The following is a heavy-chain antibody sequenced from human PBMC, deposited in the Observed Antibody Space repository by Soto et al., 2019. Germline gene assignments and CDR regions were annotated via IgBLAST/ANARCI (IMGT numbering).Heavy chain of an antibody. V-gene: IGHV3-23*01. D-gene: IGHD3-22*01. J-gene: IGHJ3*02. Sequence: SLRLSCAASGFTFSTYAMSWFRQAPGKGLEWVSVISGGGVTTEYADSVKGRFTISRDNSKNTLYLQLNSLRAEDTAIYYCAKYDRFKEDGFNIWSQGTLVTVSS. CDR3: AKYDRFKEDGFNI. CDR1: GFTFSTYA. CDR2: ISGGGVTT.